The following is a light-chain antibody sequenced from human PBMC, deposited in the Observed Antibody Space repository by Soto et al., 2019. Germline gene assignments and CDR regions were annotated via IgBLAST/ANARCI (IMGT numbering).Light chain of an antibody. CDR2: EAT. Sequence: QSVLTQPPSASGSPGQSVTISCTGMSSDVGGYNYVSWYQQHPGKAPKLMIYEATKRPSGVPDRFSGSKSGNTASLTVSGLQAEDEADYYCSSYAGSNSVLFGGGTKVTVL. V-gene: IGLV2-8*01. CDR1: SSDVGGYNY. CDR3: SSYAGSNSVL. J-gene: IGLJ2*01.